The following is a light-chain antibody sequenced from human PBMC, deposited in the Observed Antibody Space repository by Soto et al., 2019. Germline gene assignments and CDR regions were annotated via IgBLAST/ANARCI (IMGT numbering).Light chain of an antibody. CDR2: EVS. CDR3: MQAIDIPWT. J-gene: IGKJ1*01. Sequence: ILRIQMSLSLSIILGQTASISCTDRPSLLHSDGKTYFYWYVQKAGQAPKPLIYEVSNRFTGVPERFSGSGSRTDFTLKISRVEADDVGIYYCMQAIDIPWTFGQGTKVDIK. CDR1: PSLLHSDGKTY. V-gene: IGKV2-29*03.